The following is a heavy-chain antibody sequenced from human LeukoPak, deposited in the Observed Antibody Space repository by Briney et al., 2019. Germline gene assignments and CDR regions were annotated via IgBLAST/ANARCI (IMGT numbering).Heavy chain of an antibody. J-gene: IGHJ4*02. CDR3: AGGGGYLIDY. CDR2: IKSDGTEE. CDR1: GFTFSSYW. Sequence: LTGGSLRLSCTASGFTFSSYWMNWVRQVPGKELEWVAIIKSDGTEEHYLDSVKGRFTISRDNANNLLFLQMNNLRAEDTAVYYCAGGGGYLIDYWGQGTLVTVSS. V-gene: IGHV3-7*01. D-gene: IGHD3-22*01.